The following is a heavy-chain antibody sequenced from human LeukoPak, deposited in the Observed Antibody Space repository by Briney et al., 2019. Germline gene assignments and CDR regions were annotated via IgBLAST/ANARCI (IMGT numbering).Heavy chain of an antibody. CDR3: ARDRVQLWFLLSY. J-gene: IGHJ4*02. D-gene: IGHD5-18*01. CDR2: LNPNSGVT. CDR1: GYTFTGYY. Sequence: VASVKVSCKASGYTFTGYYMHWVRLAPGQGLEWMGWLNPNSGVTNYAQKFQGRVTMTRDTSISTAYMELSRLTSDDTAVYYCARDRVQLWFLLSYWGQGTLVTVSS. V-gene: IGHV1-2*02.